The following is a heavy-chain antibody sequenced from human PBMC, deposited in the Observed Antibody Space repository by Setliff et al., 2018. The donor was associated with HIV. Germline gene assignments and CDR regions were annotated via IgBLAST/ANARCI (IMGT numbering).Heavy chain of an antibody. Sequence: SETLSLTCTVSGGSISSDDYYWNWIRQPPGKGLEWIGYIPYSGSAYYNPSLKSRVTISIDTSKNQFSLSLSSMTAAVTAVYYCARDPNTGGYYLDFWGPGALVTVSS. D-gene: IGHD7-27*01. V-gene: IGHV4-30-4*08. CDR3: ARDPNTGGYYLDF. J-gene: IGHJ4*01. CDR1: GGSISSDDYY. CDR2: IPYSGSA.